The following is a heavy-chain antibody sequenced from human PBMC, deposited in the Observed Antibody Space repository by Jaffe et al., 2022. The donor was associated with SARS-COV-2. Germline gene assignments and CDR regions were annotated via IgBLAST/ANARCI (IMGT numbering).Heavy chain of an antibody. CDR1: GDSVSSNSAA. J-gene: IGHJ4*02. D-gene: IGHD1-1*01. Sequence: QVQLQQSGPGLVKPSQTLSLTCAISGDSVSSNSAAWSWIRQSPSRGLEWLGRTYFRSKWYSDSAVSAKGRITINPDTSKNQFSLQLESVTPDDTAVYYCARFLTQSGGRLDCWGQGTLVTVSS. CDR3: ARFLTQSGGRLDC. V-gene: IGHV6-1*01. CDR2: TYFRSKWYS.